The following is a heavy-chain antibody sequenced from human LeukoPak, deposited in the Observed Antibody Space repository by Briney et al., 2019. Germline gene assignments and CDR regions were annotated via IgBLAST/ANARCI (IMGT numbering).Heavy chain of an antibody. D-gene: IGHD5-12*01. CDR3: AKGGGYESAGDY. CDR2: INGGGGTT. V-gene: IGHV3-23*01. J-gene: IGHJ4*02. Sequence: GGSLRLSCAASGFTFSNYAMSWVRQTPGKGLEWVSGINGGGGTTYYSDSVKGRFTISRDNSKNTLYLQMNSLRAEDTAVYYCAKGGGYESAGDYWGQGTLVTVSS. CDR1: GFTFSNYA.